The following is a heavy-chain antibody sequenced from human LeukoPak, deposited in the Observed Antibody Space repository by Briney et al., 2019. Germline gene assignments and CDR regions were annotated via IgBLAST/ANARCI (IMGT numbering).Heavy chain of an antibody. CDR2: MDSNSGGT. V-gene: IGHV1-2*02. D-gene: IGHD5-12*01. J-gene: IGHJ5*02. CDR3: ARDWGYDYRGNNWFDP. CDR1: GYTFTHNY. Sequence: SVKVSCKASGYTFTHNYIHWLRQAPGPGLEWMGWMDSNSGGTKYAQKFQGRVTMTRDTSISTAYMELTRLGFDDTAVYYCARDWGYDYRGNNWFDPWGQGTPVTVSS.